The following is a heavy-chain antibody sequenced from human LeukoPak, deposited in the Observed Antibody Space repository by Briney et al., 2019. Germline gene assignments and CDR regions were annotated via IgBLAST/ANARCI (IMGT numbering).Heavy chain of an antibody. J-gene: IGHJ4*02. CDR1: GYTFTSYG. D-gene: IGHD3-10*01. V-gene: IGHV1-18*01. CDR3: ARDLNPYYGSGSYNY. CDR2: ISAYNGNT. Sequence: ASVNVSCTASGYTFTSYGISWVRQAPGQGLEWMGWISAYNGNTNYAQKLQGRVAMTTDTSTSTAYMELRSLRSDDTAVYYCARDLNPYYGSGSYNYWGQGTMVTVSS.